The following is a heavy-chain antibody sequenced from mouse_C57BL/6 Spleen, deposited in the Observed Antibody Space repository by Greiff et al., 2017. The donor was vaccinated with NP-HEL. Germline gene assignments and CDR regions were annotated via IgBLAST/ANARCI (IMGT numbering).Heavy chain of an antibody. CDR1: GYSFTGYF. CDR3: ARLGGSSYDYFDY. V-gene: IGHV1-20*01. Sequence: EVQVVESGPELVKPGDSVKISCKASGYSFTGYFMNWVMQSHGKSLEWIGRINPYNGDTFYNQKFKGKATLTVDKSSSTAHMELRSLTSEDSAVYYCARLGGSSYDYFDYWGQGTTLTVSS. D-gene: IGHD1-1*01. CDR2: INPYNGDT. J-gene: IGHJ2*01.